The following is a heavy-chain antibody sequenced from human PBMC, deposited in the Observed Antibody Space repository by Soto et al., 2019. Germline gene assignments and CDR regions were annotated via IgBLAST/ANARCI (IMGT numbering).Heavy chain of an antibody. Sequence: SETLSLTCTVSGGSISSGGYYWSWIRQHPGKGLEWSGYIYYSGSTYYNPSLKSRVTISVDTSKNQVALKLSSVTAADTAVYYCARATYYDFWSGHHTGNYFDYRGQGTLVTVFS. CDR2: IYYSGST. V-gene: IGHV4-31*03. J-gene: IGHJ4*02. CDR1: GGSISSGGYY. D-gene: IGHD3-3*01. CDR3: ARATYYDFWSGHHTGNYFDY.